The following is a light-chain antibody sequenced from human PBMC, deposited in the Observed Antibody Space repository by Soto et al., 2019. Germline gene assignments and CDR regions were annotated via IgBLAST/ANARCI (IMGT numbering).Light chain of an antibody. CDR3: QQYGGSPRT. V-gene: IGKV3-20*01. CDR2: AAS. J-gene: IGKJ1*01. Sequence: EIVLTQSPGTLSLSPGERATLSCRASQSVSTTYLAWYQQKPGQAPRLLIYAASSRATGIADRFSGSGSGTGFTLTISRLEPEDSAVYYCQQYGGSPRTLGQGTTVEIK. CDR1: QSVSTTY.